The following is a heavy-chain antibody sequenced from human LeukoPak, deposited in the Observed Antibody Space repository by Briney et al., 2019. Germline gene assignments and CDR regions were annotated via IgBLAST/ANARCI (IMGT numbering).Heavy chain of an antibody. CDR1: GYTFSGYY. CDR3: ATGRGYSYGFDS. D-gene: IGHD5-18*01. Sequence: ASVKVSCKASGYTFSGYYMHWVRQAPGQGLEWMAWIYPNSGGTKYAQKFQGRVTVTRDTSISTAYMQLGRLKSDDTAVYYCATGRGYSYGFDSWGQGTLVTVSS. J-gene: IGHJ4*02. CDR2: IYPNSGGT. V-gene: IGHV1-2*02.